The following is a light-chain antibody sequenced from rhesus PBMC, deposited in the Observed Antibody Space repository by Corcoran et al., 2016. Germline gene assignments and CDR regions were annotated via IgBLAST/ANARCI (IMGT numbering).Light chain of an antibody. CDR3: QQHYSSPWT. V-gene: IGKV4-1*01. CDR2: WAS. CDR1: QSLLYSSNNKNY. Sequence: DIVMTQSPDSLAVSLGERVTINCKSSQSLLYSSNNKNYLAWYQQKPGQAPTLLIYWASTRESGAPNRFSGSGSGTVFTLTISGLQAEDVAVYYCQQHYSSPWTFGQGTKVEIK. J-gene: IGKJ1*01.